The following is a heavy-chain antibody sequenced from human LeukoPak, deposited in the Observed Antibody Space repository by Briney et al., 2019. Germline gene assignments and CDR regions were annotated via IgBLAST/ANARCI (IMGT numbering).Heavy chain of an antibody. V-gene: IGHV3-11*01. J-gene: IGHJ4*02. D-gene: IGHD2-15*01. Sequence: PGGSLRLSCAASGFTFSDYYISWIRQAPGKGLEWISYISNSGNTTYYADSVQGRFTISRDNSKNTLYLQMNSLRAEDTAIYYCAKARSGWVVAASDYWGQGTLVTVSS. CDR3: AKARSGWVVAASDY. CDR2: ISNSGNTT. CDR1: GFTFSDYY.